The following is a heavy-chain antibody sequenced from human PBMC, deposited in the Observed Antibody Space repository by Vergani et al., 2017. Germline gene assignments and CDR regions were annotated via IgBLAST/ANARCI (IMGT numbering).Heavy chain of an antibody. CDR2: IGSSGPYI. J-gene: IGHJ6*02. CDR1: GFTFIMHA. V-gene: IGHV3-21*06. Sequence: EVQLVESGGGLVQPGGSLRLSCAASGFTFIMHAMSWVRQAPGKGLEWVAFIGSSGPYINYADSVKGRFIISRDNTNNSLFLQLRSLRAEDAAVYYCARDCTSGGCPDNYGMDVWGQGATVTVSS. D-gene: IGHD2-8*01. CDR3: ARDCTSGGCPDNYGMDV.